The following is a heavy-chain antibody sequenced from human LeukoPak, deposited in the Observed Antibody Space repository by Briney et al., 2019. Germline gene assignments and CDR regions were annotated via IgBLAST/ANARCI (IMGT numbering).Heavy chain of an antibody. CDR2: IYYSGST. CDR3: ARSRAEYYFDY. Sequence: SETLSLTCTVSGGSISSYYWRWIRQPPGKGLEWIGYIYYSGSTNYNPSLKSRVTISVDTSKNQFSLKLSSVTAADTAVYYCARSRAEYYFDYWGQGTLVTVSS. CDR1: GGSISSYY. J-gene: IGHJ4*02. D-gene: IGHD1-14*01. V-gene: IGHV4-59*08.